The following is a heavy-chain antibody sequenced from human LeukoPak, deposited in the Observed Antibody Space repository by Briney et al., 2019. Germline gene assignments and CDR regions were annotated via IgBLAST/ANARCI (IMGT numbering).Heavy chain of an antibody. V-gene: IGHV3-21*01. D-gene: IGHD4/OR15-4a*01. J-gene: IGHJ4*02. Sequence: PGGSLRLSCAASGFTFSSYSMNWVRQAPGKGLEWVSSISSSSSYIYYADSVRGRFTISRDNAKNSLYLQMNSLRAEDTAVYYCARRAGAYSHPYDYWGQGTLVTVSS. CDR3: ARRAGAYSHPYDY. CDR1: GFTFSSYS. CDR2: ISSSSSYI.